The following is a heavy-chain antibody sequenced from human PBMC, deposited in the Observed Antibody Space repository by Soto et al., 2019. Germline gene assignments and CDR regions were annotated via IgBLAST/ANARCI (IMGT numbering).Heavy chain of an antibody. CDR3: ARHGKLSSMTNYFDS. CDR2: IYYSGST. CDR1: GGSVSSGSYY. J-gene: IGHJ4*02. V-gene: IGHV4-61*01. Sequence: PSETLSLTCTVSGGSVSSGSYYWSWIRQPPGKGLEWIGYIYYSGSTNYNPSLKSRVTISVDTSKNQFSLQWSSLRASDTAIYYCARHGKLSSMTNYFDSWGQGALVTVSS. D-gene: IGHD1-1*01.